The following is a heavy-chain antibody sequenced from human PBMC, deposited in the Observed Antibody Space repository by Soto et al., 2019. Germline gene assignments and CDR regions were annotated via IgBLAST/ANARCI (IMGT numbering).Heavy chain of an antibody. J-gene: IGHJ1*01. CDR2: ISGSGGST. Sequence: GGSLRLSCAASGFTFSSYAMSWVRQAPGKGLEWVSAISGSGGSTYYADSVKGRFTISRDNSKNTLYLQMNSLRAEDTAVYYCAKVYYDSSGYYFAEYFQHWGQGTLVTVSS. CDR1: GFTFSSYA. D-gene: IGHD3-22*01. V-gene: IGHV3-23*01. CDR3: AKVYYDSSGYYFAEYFQH.